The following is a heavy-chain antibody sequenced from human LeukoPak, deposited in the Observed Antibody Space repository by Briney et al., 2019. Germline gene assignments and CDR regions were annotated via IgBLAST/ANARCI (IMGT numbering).Heavy chain of an antibody. Sequence: GGSLRLSCAASRFAFSSYWMSWVRQAPGKGLEWVANMRLDGGDKYYVGSVKGRFTISGDNAKNSLYLQMNSLRADDTAVYHCARGSRGAFDIWGQGTMVTVSS. V-gene: IGHV3-7*01. J-gene: IGHJ3*02. CDR3: ARGSRGAFDI. CDR1: RFAFSSYW. CDR2: MRLDGGDK. D-gene: IGHD6-19*01.